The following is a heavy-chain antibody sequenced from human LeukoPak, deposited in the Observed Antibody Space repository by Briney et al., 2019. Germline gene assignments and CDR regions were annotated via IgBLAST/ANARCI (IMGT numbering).Heavy chain of an antibody. J-gene: IGHJ4*01. CDR1: GFRVTNDY. Sequence: GGSLRLSCAVSGFRVTNDYMNWVRQAPGKGLEWVSIIYAGGSTYYADSVKGRFTISRDSSNNTLFLQMSNLRADDSGLYYCATDIRSSPLGFWGHGTLLTVSS. CDR2: IYAGGST. CDR3: ATDIRSSPLGF. V-gene: IGHV3-66*01. D-gene: IGHD3-9*01.